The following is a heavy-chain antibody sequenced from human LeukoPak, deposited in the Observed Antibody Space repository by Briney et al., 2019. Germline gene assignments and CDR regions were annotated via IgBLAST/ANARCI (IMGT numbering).Heavy chain of an antibody. CDR3: AHRSWLAYDAFAF. V-gene: IGHV2-5*02. CDR2: IYWDDDK. D-gene: IGHD6-19*01. Sequence: CGPTLVKPTQTLTLTCTFSGFSLSTSGVGVGWIRQPHGKTLVRLTIIYWDDDKHYSPSLESRLTITKDTSKNQVLLTMTNMDPVDTATYYCAHRSWLAYDAFAFWGQGTMVTVSS. J-gene: IGHJ3*01. CDR1: GFSLSTSGVG.